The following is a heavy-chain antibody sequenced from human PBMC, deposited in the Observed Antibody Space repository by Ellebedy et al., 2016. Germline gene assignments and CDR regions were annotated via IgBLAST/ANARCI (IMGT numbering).Heavy chain of an antibody. CDR1: GFTFNTYS. CDR3: SKEGLEYSSSLRDYYYYMDV. Sequence: GESLKISXAASGFTFNTYSMNWVRQAPGKGLEWVSSISSTSNYVYYADSVKGRFTISRDNSKNTLYLQMNSLRAEDTAVYYCSKEGLEYSSSLRDYYYYMDVWGKGTTVTVSS. J-gene: IGHJ6*03. D-gene: IGHD6-6*01. CDR2: ISSTSNYV. V-gene: IGHV3-21*01.